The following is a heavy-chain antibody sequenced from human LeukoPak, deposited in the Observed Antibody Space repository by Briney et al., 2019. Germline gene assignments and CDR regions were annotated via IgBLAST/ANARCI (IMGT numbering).Heavy chain of an antibody. J-gene: IGHJ6*04. CDR1: GFTFSSYG. V-gene: IGHV3-30*18. CDR3: AKDDIRYSDRVRSQGMDV. Sequence: PGGSLRLSCAASGFTFSSYGMHWVRQAPGKGLAGVAVISYDGSNKYYADSVKGRFTISRDNSKNTLYLQMNSLRAEDTAVFFRAKDDIRYSDRVRSQGMDVWGKGTTVTVSS. D-gene: IGHD3-9*01. CDR2: ISYDGSNK.